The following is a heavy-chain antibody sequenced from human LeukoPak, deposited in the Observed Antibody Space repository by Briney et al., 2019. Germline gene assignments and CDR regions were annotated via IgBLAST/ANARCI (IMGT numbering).Heavy chain of an antibody. J-gene: IGHJ4*02. CDR3: AKAVLLWFGELLYFDY. CDR2: ISGSGGST. V-gene: IGHV3-23*01. D-gene: IGHD3-10*01. CDR1: GFTFSSYA. Sequence: GGSLRLSCAASGFTFSSYAMSWVRQAPGKGLEWVSAISGSGGSTYYADSVKGRFTISRDNSKNTLYLQMNSLRAEDTAVYYCAKAVLLWFGELLYFDYWGQGTLVTVSS.